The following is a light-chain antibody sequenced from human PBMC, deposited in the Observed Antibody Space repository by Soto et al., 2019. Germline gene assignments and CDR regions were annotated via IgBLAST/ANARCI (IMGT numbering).Light chain of an antibody. Sequence: GVSNRFSGSKSGNTASLTISGLQAEDEADYYCASYASISTLVVFGGGTKLTVL. J-gene: IGLJ2*01. V-gene: IGLV2-14*01. CDR3: ASYASISTLVV.